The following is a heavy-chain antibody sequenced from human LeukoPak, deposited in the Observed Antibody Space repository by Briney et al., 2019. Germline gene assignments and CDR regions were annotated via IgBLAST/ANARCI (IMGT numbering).Heavy chain of an antibody. CDR1: GGSFSGYY. D-gene: IGHD3-10*01. V-gene: IGHV4-34*01. CDR3: ARGRSSGSGSSGHDAFDI. J-gene: IGHJ3*02. Sequence: PSETLSLTCAVYGGSFSGYYWSWIRQPPGKGLEWIGEINHSGSTNYNPSLKSRVTISVDTSKNQFSLKLSSVTAADTAVYYCARGRSSGSGSSGHDAFDIWGQGTMATVSS. CDR2: INHSGST.